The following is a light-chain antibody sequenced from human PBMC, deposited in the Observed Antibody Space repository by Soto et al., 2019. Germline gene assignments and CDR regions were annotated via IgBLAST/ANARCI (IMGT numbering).Light chain of an antibody. V-gene: IGKV2-28*01. CDR3: MQALQTPPWT. Sequence: DIVMTQSPLSLPVTPGEPASISCRSSQSLLHSNVYNYLDWYLQKPGQSPQLLIYLGSNRASGVPERFSGSGSGTDFTLKISRVEAEDVGVYDCMQALQTPPWTFGQGTKVEIK. CDR2: LGS. CDR1: QSLLHSNVYNY. J-gene: IGKJ1*01.